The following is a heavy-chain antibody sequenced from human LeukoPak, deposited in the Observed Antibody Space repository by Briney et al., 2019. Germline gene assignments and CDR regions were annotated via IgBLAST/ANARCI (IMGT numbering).Heavy chain of an antibody. CDR3: ARNPNNYYGSGEFDY. D-gene: IGHD3-10*01. CDR1: GFTFSSYS. J-gene: IGHJ4*02. V-gene: IGHV3-48*04. CDR2: ISSSSSTI. Sequence: PGGPLRLSCAASGFTFSSYSMNWVRQAPGKGLEWVSYISSSSSTIYYADSVKGRFTISRDDAKNSLYLQMNSLRAEDTAVYYCARNPNNYYGSGEFDYWGQGTLVTVSS.